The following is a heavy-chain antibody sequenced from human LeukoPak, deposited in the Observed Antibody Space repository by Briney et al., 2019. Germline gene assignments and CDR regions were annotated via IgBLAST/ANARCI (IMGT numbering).Heavy chain of an antibody. Sequence: ASVKVSCKASGYTFTSYDINWGRHATGQGHEWMGWMNTNSGNTDYAQKFQGRVTMIRHTSISTAYMELSSLRSDDTAVYYCARLVRGIIITKTYNWFDPWGQGTLVTVSS. D-gene: IGHD3-10*01. CDR1: GYTFTSYD. CDR2: MNTNSGNT. J-gene: IGHJ5*02. CDR3: ARLVRGIIITKTYNWFDP. V-gene: IGHV1-8*01.